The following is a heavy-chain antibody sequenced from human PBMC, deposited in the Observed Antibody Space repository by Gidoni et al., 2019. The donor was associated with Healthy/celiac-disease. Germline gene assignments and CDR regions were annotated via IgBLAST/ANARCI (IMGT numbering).Heavy chain of an antibody. Sequence: QVQLQQWGAGLLKPSETLSLTCAVYGGSFSGYYWSWIRQPPGKWLEWMWESNHSGSTNYNQAHKSRVTISVDTSKNQFSLKLSSETAADTAVYYGARAEGWRGAGSWGQGTMVTVSS. J-gene: IGHJ3*01. V-gene: IGHV4-34*01. CDR2: SNHSGST. D-gene: IGHD3-3*01. CDR3: ARAEGWRGAGS. CDR1: GGSFSGYY.